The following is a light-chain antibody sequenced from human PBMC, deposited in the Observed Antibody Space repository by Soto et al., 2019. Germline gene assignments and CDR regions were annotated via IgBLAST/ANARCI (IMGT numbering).Light chain of an antibody. CDR2: GAS. CDR3: QHYGTSPFT. CDR1: QSVSSSY. V-gene: IGKV3-20*01. J-gene: IGKJ3*01. Sequence: EIVLTQSPGTLSLSPGERATLSCRASQSVSSSYLAWYQQKPGQAPRLLIYGASSRATGTPDRFSGSGSGTDFTLTISRLEPEDFAVYYWQHYGTSPFTFGPGTKVDLK.